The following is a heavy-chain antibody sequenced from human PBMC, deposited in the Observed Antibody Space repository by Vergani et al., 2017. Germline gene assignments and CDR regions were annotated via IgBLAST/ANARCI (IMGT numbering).Heavy chain of an antibody. J-gene: IGHJ6*02. CDR1: GFTFSDHY. CDR3: ARSTQDSSGWYSHYDGMDV. V-gene: IGHV3-72*01. CDR2: TRNKANSYTT. Sequence: EVQLVESGGGLVQPGGSLRLSCAASGFTFSDHYMDWVRQAPGKGLEWVGRTRNKANSYTTEYAASVKGRFTISRDDSKNSLYLQMNSLKTEDTAVYYCARSTQDSSGWYSHYDGMDVWGQGTTVTVSS. D-gene: IGHD6-19*01.